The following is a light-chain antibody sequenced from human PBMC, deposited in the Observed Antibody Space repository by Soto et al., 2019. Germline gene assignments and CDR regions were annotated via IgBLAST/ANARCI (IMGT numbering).Light chain of an antibody. CDR3: QQFYDLPIT. CDR1: QDISDV. CDR2: DAS. Sequence: DIQMTQSPSALSASVGDRVTITCQASQDISDVLNWYQQHPGKAPKVLIYDASKLQTGVPSRFSGRGSGKDFTFTISSLQPDDSGTYYCQQFYDLPITFGQGTRLEIK. J-gene: IGKJ5*01. V-gene: IGKV1-33*01.